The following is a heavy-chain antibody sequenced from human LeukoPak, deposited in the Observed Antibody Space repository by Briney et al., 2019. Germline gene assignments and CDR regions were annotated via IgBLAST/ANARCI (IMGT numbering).Heavy chain of an antibody. CDR2: MNPNSGNT. CDR3: ARGMMVRGVRYYYYYGMDV. D-gene: IGHD3-10*01. Sequence: ASVKVSCTASGYTFTSYDINWVRQATGQGLEWMGWMNPNSGNTGYAQKFQGRVTMTRNTSISTAYMELSSLRSEDTAVYYCARGMMVRGVRYYYYYGMDVWGQGTTVTVSS. J-gene: IGHJ6*02. CDR1: GYTFTSYD. V-gene: IGHV1-8*01.